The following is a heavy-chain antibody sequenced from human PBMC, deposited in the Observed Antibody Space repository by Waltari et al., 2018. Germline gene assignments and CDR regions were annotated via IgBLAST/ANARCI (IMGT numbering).Heavy chain of an antibody. Sequence: QVQLQESGPGLVKPSGTLSLTCAVSGCSTRSSNRRGWARQPPGKGLEWIGEIYHSGSTNYNPSLKSRVTISVDKSKNQFSLKLSSVTAADTAVYYCARGAGGIEGAFDYWGQGTLVTVSS. D-gene: IGHD2-8*02. J-gene: IGHJ4*02. CDR2: IYHSGST. CDR1: GCSTRSSNR. CDR3: ARGAGGIEGAFDY. V-gene: IGHV4-4*02.